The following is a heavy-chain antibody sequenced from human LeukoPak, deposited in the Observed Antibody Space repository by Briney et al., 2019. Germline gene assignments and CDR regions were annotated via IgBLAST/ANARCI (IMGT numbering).Heavy chain of an antibody. D-gene: IGHD6-13*01. J-gene: IGHJ4*02. CDR3: ARTGSSRWHGDHYYFGY. CDR2: INGDNGNT. Sequence: GASVKVSCKASGYTITSYAIHWVRQAPGQRLEWMGWINGDNGNTKYSQKFQGRVTITGDASASTAYMELSSLRSEDTAVFYCARTGSSRWHGDHYYFGYWGQGTLVTVSS. V-gene: IGHV1-3*01. CDR1: GYTITSYA.